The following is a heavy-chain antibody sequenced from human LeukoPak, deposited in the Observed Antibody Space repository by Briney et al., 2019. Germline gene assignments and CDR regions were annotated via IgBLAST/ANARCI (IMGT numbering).Heavy chain of an antibody. J-gene: IGHJ4*02. Sequence: PGGSLRLSCAASGFTFDDYAMPWVRQAPGKGLEWVSGISWNSGSIGYADSVKGRFTISRDNAKNSLYLQMNSLRAEDTALYYCAKVPGPYSSGWIFDYWGQGTLVTVSS. V-gene: IGHV3-9*01. D-gene: IGHD6-19*01. CDR2: ISWNSGSI. CDR1: GFTFDDYA. CDR3: AKVPGPYSSGWIFDY.